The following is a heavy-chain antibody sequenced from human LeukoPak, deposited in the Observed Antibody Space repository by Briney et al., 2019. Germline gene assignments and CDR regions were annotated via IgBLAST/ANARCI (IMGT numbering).Heavy chain of an antibody. D-gene: IGHD6-13*01. CDR1: GYIITGYY. CDR3: GWDGLAAGFVY. CDR2: INPNSGGT. Sequence: GASVKVSCKASGYIITGYYMHWVRQAPGQGLEWMGWINPNSGGTNYAQKFQGRVTMTRDTSISTAYMELSRLRSDDTAVYYCGWDGLAAGFVYWRQGTLVTVSS. J-gene: IGHJ4*02. V-gene: IGHV1-2*02.